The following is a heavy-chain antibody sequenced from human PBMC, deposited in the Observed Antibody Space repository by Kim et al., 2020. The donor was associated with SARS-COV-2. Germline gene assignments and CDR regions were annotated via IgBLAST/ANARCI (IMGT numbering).Heavy chain of an antibody. CDR1: GFTVSSNY. CDR2: IYSGGST. V-gene: IGHV3-53*01. J-gene: IGHJ4*02. Sequence: GGSLRLSCAASGFTVSSNYMSWVRQAPGKGLEWVSVIYSGGSTYYEGSVKGRFTISRDNSKNTLYLQMNILRAEDTAVYYCARAPTAAYYYDSSGYYFDYWGQGTLVTVSS. CDR3: ARAPTAAYYYDSSGYYFDY. D-gene: IGHD3-22*01.